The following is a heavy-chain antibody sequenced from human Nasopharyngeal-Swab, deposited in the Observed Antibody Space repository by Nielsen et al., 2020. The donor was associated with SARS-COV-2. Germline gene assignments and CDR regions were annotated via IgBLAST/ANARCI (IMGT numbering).Heavy chain of an antibody. CDR3: ARGHRSISMIVVVIATAHFYFDS. Sequence: SETLSLTCAVYGGSFSGYYRSWIRQPPGKGLEWIGEIKHSGTNSYNPSLKSRVTITSETSKNQFSLKLSSVTAADTAVYYCARGHRSISMIVVVIATAHFYFDSWGRGTLVTVTS. V-gene: IGHV4-34*01. J-gene: IGHJ4*02. D-gene: IGHD3-22*01. CDR1: GGSFSGYY. CDR2: IKHSGTN.